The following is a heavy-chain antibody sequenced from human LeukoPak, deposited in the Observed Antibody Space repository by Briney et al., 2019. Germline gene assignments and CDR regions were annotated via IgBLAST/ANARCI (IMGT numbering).Heavy chain of an antibody. J-gene: IGHJ4*02. CDR1: GGTFSSYA. Sequence: GASVKVSCKASGGTFSSYAISWVRQAPGQGLEWLGLISTYNGHTMYAQKVQGRVTLTMDTSTSTAYLELSSLKSDDTAVYYCARDLRATLITGSGYWGQGTLVTVSS. CDR3: ARDLRATLITGSGY. CDR2: ISTYNGHT. D-gene: IGHD2-8*02. V-gene: IGHV1-18*01.